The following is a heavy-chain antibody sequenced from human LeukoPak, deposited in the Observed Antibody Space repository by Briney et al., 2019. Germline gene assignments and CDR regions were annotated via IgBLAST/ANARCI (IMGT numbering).Heavy chain of an antibody. CDR2: IYHSGST. D-gene: IGHD3-16*02. V-gene: IGHV4-4*02. J-gene: IGHJ5*02. CDR1: GGSISSSNW. Sequence: SETLSLTCAVSGGSISSSNWWSWVRQPPGKGLEWIGEIYHSGSTNYNPSLKSRVTISVDKSKNQFSLKLSSVTAADTAVYYCARERVDYVWGSYRDNWFDPWGQGTLVTVSS. CDR3: ARERVDYVWGSYRDNWFDP.